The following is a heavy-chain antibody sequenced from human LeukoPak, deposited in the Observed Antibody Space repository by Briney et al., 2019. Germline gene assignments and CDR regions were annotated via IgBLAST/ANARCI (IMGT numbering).Heavy chain of an antibody. Sequence: GGSLRLSCTTSGFTFSSYALSWVRQAPGKGLEWVSGIRVSGSTYYPDSVKGRFTISRDNSKNTLYLQMNSLRAEDTAVYYCAIGYGGYLSQSAFDIWGQGTLLTVSS. D-gene: IGHD5-12*01. V-gene: IGHV3-23*01. CDR2: IRVSGST. J-gene: IGHJ3*02. CDR1: GFTFSSYA. CDR3: AIGYGGYLSQSAFDI.